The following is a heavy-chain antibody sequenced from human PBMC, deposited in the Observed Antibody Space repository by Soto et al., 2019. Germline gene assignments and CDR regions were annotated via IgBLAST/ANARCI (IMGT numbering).Heavy chain of an antibody. V-gene: IGHV3-21*01. CDR1: GFTFSSYS. J-gene: IGHJ5*02. Sequence: PGGSLRLSCAASGFTFSSYSINWVRQAPGKGLEWVSSISSSSSYIYYADSVKGRFTISRDNAKNSLYLQMNSLRAEDTAVYYCARDSGGGGPFNWFDPWGQGTLVTVSS. CDR3: ARDSGGGGPFNWFDP. D-gene: IGHD3-10*01. CDR2: ISSSSSYI.